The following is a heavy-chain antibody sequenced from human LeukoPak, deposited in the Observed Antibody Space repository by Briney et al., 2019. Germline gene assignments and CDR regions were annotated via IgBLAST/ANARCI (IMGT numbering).Heavy chain of an antibody. CDR1: GGSISSYY. CDR2: IYYSGST. J-gene: IGHJ2*01. Sequence: SETLSLTCTVSGGSISSYYWGWIRQPPGKGLEWIGYIYYSGSTNYNPSLKSRVTISVDTSKNQFSLKLSSVTAADTAVYYCARHCKYDSSGYYYSLLNFDLWGRGTLVTVSS. V-gene: IGHV4-59*08. CDR3: ARHCKYDSSGYYYSLLNFDL. D-gene: IGHD3-22*01.